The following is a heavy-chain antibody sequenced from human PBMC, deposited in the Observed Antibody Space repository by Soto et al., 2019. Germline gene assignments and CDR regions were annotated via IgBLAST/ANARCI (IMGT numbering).Heavy chain of an antibody. J-gene: IGHJ4*02. V-gene: IGHV1-18*01. Sequence: ASVKVSCKASGYTFTSYGINWVRQAPGQGLEWMGWISGYNGNTKYAQKLQGRVTMTTDTSTSTAYMELRSLRSDDTALYYCARDGIAARPTPDYWGQGTLVIVS. CDR3: ARDGIAARPTPDY. D-gene: IGHD6-6*01. CDR1: GYTFTSYG. CDR2: ISGYNGNT.